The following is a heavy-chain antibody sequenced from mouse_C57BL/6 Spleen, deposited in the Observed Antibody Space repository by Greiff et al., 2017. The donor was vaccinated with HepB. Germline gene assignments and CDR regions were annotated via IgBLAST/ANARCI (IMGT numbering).Heavy chain of an antibody. CDR2: IDPSDSYT. Sequence: QVQLQQPGAELVKPGASVKLSCKASGYTFTSYWMQWVKQRPGQGLEWIGEIDPSDSYTNYNQKFKGKATLTVDTSSSTAYMQLGSLTSEDSAVYYCARRITTVVEPFDYWGQGTTLTVSS. D-gene: IGHD1-1*01. CDR1: GYTFTSYW. V-gene: IGHV1-50*01. CDR3: ARRITTVVEPFDY. J-gene: IGHJ2*01.